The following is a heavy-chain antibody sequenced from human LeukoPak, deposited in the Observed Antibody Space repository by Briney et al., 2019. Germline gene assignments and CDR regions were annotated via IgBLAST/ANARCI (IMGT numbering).Heavy chain of an antibody. J-gene: IGHJ4*02. CDR3: AREKRWGHYFDY. CDR2: INHSGST. CDR1: GGSFSGYY. Sequence: SETLSLTCAVYGGSFSGYYWSWIRQPPGKGLEWIGEINHSGSTNYNPSLKSRVTISVDTSKNQFSLKLSSVTAADTAVYYCAREKRWGHYFDYWGQGTLVTVSS. D-gene: IGHD1-26*01. V-gene: IGHV4-34*01.